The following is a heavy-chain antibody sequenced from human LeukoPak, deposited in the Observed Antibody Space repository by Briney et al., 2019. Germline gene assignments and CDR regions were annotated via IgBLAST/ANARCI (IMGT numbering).Heavy chain of an antibody. CDR1: GSTFTSYD. CDR3: ARVPPDKIYGGYPVGAFDI. D-gene: IGHD5-12*01. Sequence: ASVKVCCKASGSTFTSYDINQVRHATGQGLEWMGWMNTNSGNTGYAQKFQGRVTMTRNASISTAYMELSSLRSEDTAVYYCARVPPDKIYGGYPVGAFDIWGQGTMVTVSS. J-gene: IGHJ3*02. CDR2: MNTNSGNT. V-gene: IGHV1-8*01.